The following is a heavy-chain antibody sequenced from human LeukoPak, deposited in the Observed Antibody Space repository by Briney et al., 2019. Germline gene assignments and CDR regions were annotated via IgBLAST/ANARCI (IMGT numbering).Heavy chain of an antibody. CDR1: GFTFSSYS. CDR2: ISSSSSYI. CDR3: ARPFCDQWYFDL. J-gene: IGHJ2*01. V-gene: IGHV3-21*01. D-gene: IGHD2/OR15-2a*01. Sequence: NPGGSLRLSCAASGFTFSSYSMNWVRQAPGKGLEWVSSISSSSSYIYYADSVKGRFTISRDNSKNSLYLQMNSLRAEDTAVYYCARPFCDQWYFDLWGRGTLVTVSS.